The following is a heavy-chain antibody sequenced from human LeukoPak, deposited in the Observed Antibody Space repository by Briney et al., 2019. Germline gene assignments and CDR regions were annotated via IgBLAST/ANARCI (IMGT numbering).Heavy chain of an antibody. CDR3: ARGGALGTFDF. J-gene: IGHJ4*02. Sequence: GGSLRLSCAASGFTFSSYWMSWVRQPPGKGLEWVAHIKQNGSDKYYVDSVKGRFTISRDNAKNSLYVQMHSMKAEDTAVYYCARGGALGTFDFWGQGTLVTVSS. CDR2: IKQNGSDK. V-gene: IGHV3-7*01. CDR1: GFTFSSYW. D-gene: IGHD6-13*01.